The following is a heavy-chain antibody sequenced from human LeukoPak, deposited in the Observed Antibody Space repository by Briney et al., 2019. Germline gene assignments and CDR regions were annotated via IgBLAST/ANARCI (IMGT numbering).Heavy chain of an antibody. J-gene: IGHJ4*02. D-gene: IGHD2-21*02. Sequence: GGSLRLSCAASGFTFTNAWMHWVRQAPGKGLEWVGRIKSVTDGGTTDHAAPVKGRFTISRDNSNNTLYLQMNSLRAEDTAVYYCARIGGDSFNFDYWGQGTLVTVSS. CDR2: IKSVTDGGTT. CDR1: GFTFTNAW. CDR3: ARIGGDSFNFDY. V-gene: IGHV3-15*01.